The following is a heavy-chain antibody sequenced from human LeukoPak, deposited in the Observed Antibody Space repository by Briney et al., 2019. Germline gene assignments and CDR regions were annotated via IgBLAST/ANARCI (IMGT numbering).Heavy chain of an antibody. CDR2: ISGSGGST. Sequence: GGSLRLSCAASGFTYSRYAMSLVRQAPGKGLEWVSAISGSGGSTYYADSVKGRFTISRDNSKNTLYLQMNSLRAEDTAVYYCAKDTDYYDSSGPFDYWGQGTLVTVSS. J-gene: IGHJ4*02. D-gene: IGHD3-22*01. CDR1: GFTYSRYA. V-gene: IGHV3-23*01. CDR3: AKDTDYYDSSGPFDY.